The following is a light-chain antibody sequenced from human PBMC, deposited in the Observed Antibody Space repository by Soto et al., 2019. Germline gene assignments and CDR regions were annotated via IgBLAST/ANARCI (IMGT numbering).Light chain of an antibody. CDR3: MQALQTPYT. CDR2: LGS. CDR1: QSLLHSNGYNY. Sequence: DIVMTQSPLSLPVTPGEPASISCRSSQSLLHSNGYNYLDWYLQKPGQSPQLLIYLGSSRASGVPDRFRGNGSGTDFTLKISRVEAEDVGLYYCMQALQTPYTFSQGTKLEIK. V-gene: IGKV2-28*01. J-gene: IGKJ2*01.